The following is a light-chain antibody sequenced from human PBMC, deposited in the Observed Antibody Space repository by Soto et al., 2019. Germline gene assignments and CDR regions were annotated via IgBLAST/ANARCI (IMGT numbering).Light chain of an antibody. Sequence: QSTLTQPASVSGSPGQSITISCTGTSSDVGGYNYVSWYQQHPGKAPKLMIYDVSNRPSGVSNRFSGSKSGNTASLTISGLQAEDEADYYCSSYTSSTRHAFGTGT. V-gene: IGLV2-14*01. CDR2: DVS. CDR3: SSYTSSTRHA. J-gene: IGLJ1*01. CDR1: SSDVGGYNY.